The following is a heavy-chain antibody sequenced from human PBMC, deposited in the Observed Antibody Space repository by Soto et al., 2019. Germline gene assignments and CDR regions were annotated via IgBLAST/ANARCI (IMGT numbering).Heavy chain of an antibody. Sequence: QVQLVESGGGVVQPGRSLRLSCAASGFTFSSYAMHWVRQAPGKGLEWVAVISYDGSNKYYADSVKGRFTISRDNSNNPLYLQINSLRSEDTAVYYCARDPVAYCGGDCRTFDYWGQGTLVTVSS. CDR2: ISYDGSNK. J-gene: IGHJ4*02. V-gene: IGHV3-30-3*01. D-gene: IGHD2-21*02. CDR1: GFTFSSYA. CDR3: ARDPVAYCGGDCRTFDY.